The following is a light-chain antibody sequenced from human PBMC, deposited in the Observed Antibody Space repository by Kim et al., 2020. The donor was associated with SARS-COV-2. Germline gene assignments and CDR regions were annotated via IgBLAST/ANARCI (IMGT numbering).Light chain of an antibody. Sequence: SPGESVTLTCRASQSVTYNLAWYQHKPGQAPRVLIYGASARDTGVSARFSGSGSGTEFTLTITSVQSEDFGTYYCQQYSDWPPLTFGGGTKVDIK. CDR2: GAS. CDR1: QSVTYN. CDR3: QQYSDWPPLT. J-gene: IGKJ4*01. V-gene: IGKV3-15*01.